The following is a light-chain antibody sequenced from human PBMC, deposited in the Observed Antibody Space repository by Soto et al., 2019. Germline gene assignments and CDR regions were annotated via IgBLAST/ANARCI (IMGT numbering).Light chain of an antibody. CDR1: QSISTD. CDR3: QHYDNWPLT. Sequence: ENVFTQSPCTLSLSPGERATLSCRASQSISTDLAWYQQIPGQAPRLLIYGTSTRSTGIPARFSGSGSGTEFTLTISSLQSEDFAVYYCQHYDNWPLTFGQGTRLEIK. CDR2: GTS. J-gene: IGKJ5*01. V-gene: IGKV3-15*01.